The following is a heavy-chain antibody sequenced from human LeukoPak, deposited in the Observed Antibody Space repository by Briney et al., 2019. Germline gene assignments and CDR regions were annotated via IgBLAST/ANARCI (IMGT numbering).Heavy chain of an antibody. J-gene: IGHJ4*02. D-gene: IGHD5-18*01. CDR3: ARGRGYSYGTHFDY. CDR1: GFTFDDYG. V-gene: IGHV3-20*04. Sequence: GGSLRLSCAASGFTFDDYGMSWVRQAPGKGLEWVSGINWNGGSTGYADSVKGRFTISRDNAKNSLYLQMNSLRAEDTALYYRARGRGYSYGTHFDYWGQGTLVTVSS. CDR2: INWNGGST.